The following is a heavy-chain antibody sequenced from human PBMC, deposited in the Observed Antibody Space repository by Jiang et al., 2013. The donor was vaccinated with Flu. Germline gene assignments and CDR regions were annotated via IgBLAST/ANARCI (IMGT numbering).Heavy chain of an antibody. V-gene: IGHV4-31*03. Sequence: TCTVSGGSISSGGYYWSWIRQHPGKGLEWIGYIYYSGSTYYNPSLKSRVTISVDTSKNQFSLKLSSVTAADTAVYYCARNTAYGGNLYFDYWGQGTLVTVSS. CDR2: IYYSGST. CDR3: ARNTAYGGNLYFDY. D-gene: IGHD4-23*01. J-gene: IGHJ4*02. CDR1: GGSISSGGYY.